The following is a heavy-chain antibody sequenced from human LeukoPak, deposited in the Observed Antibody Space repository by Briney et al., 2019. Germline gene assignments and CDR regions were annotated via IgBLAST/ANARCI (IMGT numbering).Heavy chain of an antibody. Sequence: SQTLSLTCAISGDSVSSNSAAWNWIRQSPSRGLEWLGRTYYRSKWYNDYAVSAKSRITINPDTSKNQSSLQLNSVTPEDTAVYYCARGAYCSSTSCSYYYYGMDVWGQGTTVTVSS. CDR1: GDSVSSNSAA. CDR3: ARGAYCSSTSCSYYYYGMDV. J-gene: IGHJ6*02. V-gene: IGHV6-1*01. CDR2: TYYRSKWYN. D-gene: IGHD2-2*01.